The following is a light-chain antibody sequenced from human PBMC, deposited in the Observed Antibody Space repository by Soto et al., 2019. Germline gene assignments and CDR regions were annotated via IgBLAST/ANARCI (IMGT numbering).Light chain of an antibody. CDR3: QQSYSTAPT. CDR2: DAS. Sequence: IQRPQSPSTLSASVGDRVTITCRASKNINTWVAWYQQKPGKAPKLLIYDASSLQSGVPSRFSGSGSGTDFTLTFSSLQPEDFASYYCQQSYSTAPTFAQGTKV. V-gene: IGKV1-39*01. J-gene: IGKJ1*01. CDR1: KNINTW.